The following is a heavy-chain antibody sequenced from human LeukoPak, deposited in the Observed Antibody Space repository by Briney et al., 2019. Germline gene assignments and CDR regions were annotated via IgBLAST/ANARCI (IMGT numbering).Heavy chain of an antibody. CDR3: ASRYSYGRYDYYYYGMDV. CDR1: GGTFSSYA. CDR2: IIPIFGTA. D-gene: IGHD5-18*01. V-gene: IGHV1-69*13. J-gene: IGHJ6*02. Sequence: AASVKVSCKASGGTFSSYAISWVRQAPGQGLEWMGGIIPIFGTANYAQKFQGRVTITADESTSTAYMELSSLRSEDTAVYYCASRYSYGRYDYYYYGMDVWGQGTTVTVSS.